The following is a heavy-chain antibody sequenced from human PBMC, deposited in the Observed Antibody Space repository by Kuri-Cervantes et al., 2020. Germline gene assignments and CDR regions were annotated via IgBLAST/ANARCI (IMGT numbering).Heavy chain of an antibody. Sequence: ESLKISCAVYGGSFSGYYWSWIRQPPGKGLEWIGEINHSGSTNYNPSLKSRVTISVDTSKNQFSLKLSSVTAADTAVYYCARGGYNFWSGYYTPDFLDYWGQGTLVTVSS. CDR3: ARGGYNFWSGYYTPDFLDY. CDR1: GGSFSGYY. CDR2: INHSGST. D-gene: IGHD3-3*01. J-gene: IGHJ4*02. V-gene: IGHV4-34*01.